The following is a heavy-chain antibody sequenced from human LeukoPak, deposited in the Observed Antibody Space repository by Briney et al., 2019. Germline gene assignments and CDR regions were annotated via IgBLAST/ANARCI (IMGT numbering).Heavy chain of an antibody. CDR2: ISYDGSNK. J-gene: IGHJ6*02. V-gene: IGHV3-30-3*01. D-gene: IGHD3-10*01. Sequence: GGSLRLSCAASGFTFSSYAMHWVRQAPGKGLEWVAVISYDGSNKYYADSVKGRFTISRDNSKNTLYLQMNSLRAEDTAVYYCAGDGLYYYGSGSYYSYYGMDVWGQGTTVTVSS. CDR3: AGDGLYYYGSGSYYSYYGMDV. CDR1: GFTFSSYA.